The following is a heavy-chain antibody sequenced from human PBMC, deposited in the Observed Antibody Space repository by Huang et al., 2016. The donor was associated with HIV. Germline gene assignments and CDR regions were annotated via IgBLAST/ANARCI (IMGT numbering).Heavy chain of an antibody. CDR3: ARQWTILEWLLGLDV. D-gene: IGHD3-3*01. Sequence: QMQLQQRGAGLLKPSETLSLTCGVSGGSFTGNYLTWIRQAPGKGLEWIGEVNDSGATNYNPSLDGRVTISLDKSNREVSLNLRFVTAADTAVDYGARQWTILEWLLGLDVWGQGTTVSVSS. V-gene: IGHV4-34*02. J-gene: IGHJ6*02. CDR2: VNDSGAT. CDR1: GGSFTGNY.